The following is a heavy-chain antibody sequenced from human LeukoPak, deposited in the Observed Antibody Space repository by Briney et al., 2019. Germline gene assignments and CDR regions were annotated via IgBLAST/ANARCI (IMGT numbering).Heavy chain of an antibody. D-gene: IGHD3-22*01. CDR1: GGSISSYY. V-gene: IGHV4-59*01. CDR3: ARVTGYMIEDYSDY. Sequence: SETLSLTCTVSGGSISSYYWSWIRQPPGKGLEWIGYIYYSGSTNYNPSLKSRVTISVDTSKNQFSLRLSSVTAADTAVYYCARVTGYMIEDYSDYWGQGTLVTVSS. CDR2: IYYSGST. J-gene: IGHJ4*02.